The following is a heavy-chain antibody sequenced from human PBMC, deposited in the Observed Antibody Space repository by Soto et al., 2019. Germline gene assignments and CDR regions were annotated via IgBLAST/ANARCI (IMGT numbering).Heavy chain of an antibody. CDR1: GFTFSSYS. CDR3: ARDRLNSIAARYWYFDL. V-gene: IGHV3-21*01. J-gene: IGHJ2*01. CDR2: ISSSSSYI. D-gene: IGHD6-6*01. Sequence: GSLRLSCAASGFTFSSYSMNWVRQAPGKGLEWVSSISSSSSYIYYADSVKGRFTISRDNAKNSLYLQMNSLRAEDTAVYYCARDRLNSIAARYWYFDLWGRGTLVTVSS.